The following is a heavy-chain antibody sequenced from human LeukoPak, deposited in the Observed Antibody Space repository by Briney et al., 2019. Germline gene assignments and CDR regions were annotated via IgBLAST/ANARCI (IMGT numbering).Heavy chain of an antibody. CDR3: ARALWFGDLLQVPSDYYYYMDV. Sequence: SETLSLTCTVSGGSISSSSYYWGWIRQPPGKGLEWIGSIYYSGSTYYNPSLKSRVTISVDTSKNQFSLKLSSVTAADTAVYYCARALWFGDLLQVPSDYYYYMDVWGKGTTVTVSS. CDR2: IYYSGST. D-gene: IGHD3-10*01. CDR1: GGSISSSSYY. J-gene: IGHJ6*03. V-gene: IGHV4-39*01.